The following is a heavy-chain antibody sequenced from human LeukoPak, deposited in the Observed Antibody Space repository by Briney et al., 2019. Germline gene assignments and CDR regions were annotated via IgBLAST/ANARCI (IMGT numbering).Heavy chain of an antibody. CDR3: ARDGPYSSGWLSFDF. CDR1: GFTFSSYD. J-gene: IGHJ4*02. Sequence: PGGSLRLSCAASGFTFSSYDMNGVRQAPGKGLEWLSFISRGVISVYYAHSVKGRFTISRDNAKSSLYLQMNSLRAEDTAVYYCARDGPYSSGWLSFDFWGQGTLDTVSS. CDR2: ISRGVISV. V-gene: IGHV3-48*03. D-gene: IGHD6-19*01.